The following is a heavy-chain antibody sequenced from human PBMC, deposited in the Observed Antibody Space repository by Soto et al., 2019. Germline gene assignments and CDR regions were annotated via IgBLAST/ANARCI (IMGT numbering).Heavy chain of an antibody. Sequence: QVQLVQSGAEVKKPGSAVKVSCKDSGGTFSTYSMFWVRQAPGQGLEWMGRIIPMLGISNYAQKFQGRVTIRADKSTGTAHMELSSLRSEDTALYYCTSGSLSGEVFDIWGQGTIVTVSS. CDR3: TSGSLSGEVFDI. J-gene: IGHJ3*02. V-gene: IGHV1-69*02. CDR2: IIPMLGIS. D-gene: IGHD2-15*01. CDR1: GGTFSTYS.